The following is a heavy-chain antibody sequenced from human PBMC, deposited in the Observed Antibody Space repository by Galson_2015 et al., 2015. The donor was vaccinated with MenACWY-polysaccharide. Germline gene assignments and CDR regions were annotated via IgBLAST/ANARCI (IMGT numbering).Heavy chain of an antibody. V-gene: IGHV5-51*01. CDR1: GYTFTNYW. CDR2: IWPGDSDT. D-gene: IGHD3-22*01. CDR3: ARHFSYEGSGCYYFADY. J-gene: IGHJ4*02. Sequence: QSGAEVKKPGESLKISCKGSGYTFTNYWIGWVRQVPGKGLEWMGIIWPGDSDTRYSPSFQGQVTMSVDRSIGTAYLQWSSLKASESAMYYCARHFSYEGSGCYYFADYWGQGTLVAVSS.